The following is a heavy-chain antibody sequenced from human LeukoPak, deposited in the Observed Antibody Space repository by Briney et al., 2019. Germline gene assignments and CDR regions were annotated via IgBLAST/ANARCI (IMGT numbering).Heavy chain of an antibody. CDR2: ISGGSTMKT. CDR3: AKDPVIGAPHVFDI. V-gene: IGHV3-23*01. Sequence: GGSLRLSCAASGFIFSTYAMSWVRQAPGKGLEWVSAISGGSTMKTYYSDSVKGRFTISRDKSKNTLYLQMNSLRDDDTAVYYCAKDPVIGAPHVFDIWGQGTMVTVSS. J-gene: IGHJ3*02. CDR1: GFIFSTYA.